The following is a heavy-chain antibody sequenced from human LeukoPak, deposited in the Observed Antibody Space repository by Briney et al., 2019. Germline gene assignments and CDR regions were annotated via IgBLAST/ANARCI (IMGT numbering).Heavy chain of an antibody. CDR3: AKDEVTSVGGLDS. D-gene: IGHD4-23*01. V-gene: IGHV3-53*01. CDR1: GFSVSGTH. J-gene: IGHJ5*01. CDR2: MYTGGTT. Sequence: GGSLRLSCAASGFSVSGTHMSCVRQAPGEGLEWVAAMYTGGTTYYTDAVTGRFTVSRDTSRNILFLHMDSLRAEDTAVYYCAKDEVTSVGGLDSCGQGTLVIVSS.